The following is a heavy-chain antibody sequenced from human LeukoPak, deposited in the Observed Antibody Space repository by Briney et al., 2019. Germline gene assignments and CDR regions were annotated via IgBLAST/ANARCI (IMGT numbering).Heavy chain of an antibody. Sequence: PGGSLRLSCAASGFTFSFYGMSWVRQPPGKGLEWVALISGSDARTCYADSVKGRFTISRDNSKNTLYLQMNSLRVEDTAVYYCAKDGPIGTTFGYLDCWGQGTLVTVSS. D-gene: IGHD1-1*01. J-gene: IGHJ4*02. CDR3: AKDGPIGTTFGYLDC. CDR2: ISGSDART. CDR1: GFTFSFYG. V-gene: IGHV3-23*01.